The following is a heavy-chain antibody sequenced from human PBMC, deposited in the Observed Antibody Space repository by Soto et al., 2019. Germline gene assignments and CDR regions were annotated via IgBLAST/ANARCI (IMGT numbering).Heavy chain of an antibody. V-gene: IGHV3-30-3*01. CDR1: GYTFTSYA. J-gene: IGHJ5*02. Sequence: SCKASGYTFTSYAMHWVRQAPGKGLERVAVISYDGSNKYYADSVKGRFTISRDNSKNTLYLQMNSLRAEDTAVYYCARPLSSGYYHNNWFDPWGQGTQVTVSS. CDR2: ISYDGSNK. CDR3: ARPLSSGYYHNNWFDP. D-gene: IGHD3-22*01.